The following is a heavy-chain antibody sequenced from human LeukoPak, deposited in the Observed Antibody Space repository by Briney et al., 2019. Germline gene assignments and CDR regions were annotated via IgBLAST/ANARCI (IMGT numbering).Heavy chain of an antibody. J-gene: IGHJ4*02. CDR3: ARGGGYDILTGYLDY. D-gene: IGHD3-9*01. Sequence: GGSLRLSCAASGFTFSSYSMNGIGQAPGKGLAWVPSISSISSYIYYADSVKGRLTSTRDNAKNLVYLQINRRRAEDTAVYYCARGGGYDILTGYLDYWGQGTLVTDSS. CDR2: ISSISSYI. V-gene: IGHV3-21*01. CDR1: GFTFSSYS.